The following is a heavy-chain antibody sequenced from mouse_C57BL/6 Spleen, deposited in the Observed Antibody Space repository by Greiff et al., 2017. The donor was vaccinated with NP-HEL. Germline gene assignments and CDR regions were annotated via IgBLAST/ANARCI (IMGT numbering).Heavy chain of an antibody. CDR3: ARDYYDFYWYCDV. J-gene: IGHJ1*03. CDR1: GFNITDYY. V-gene: IGHV14-2*01. D-gene: IGHD2-4*01. CDR2: IDPEDGAT. Sequence: EVQLQQSGAELVKPGASVKLSCTASGFNITDYYMHWVKQRPEQGLEWIGRIDPEDGATKYAQKFQGKATITADTSSNTAYLHLSSLTSEDTAVYYCARDYYDFYWYCDVCGTGTTVTVSS.